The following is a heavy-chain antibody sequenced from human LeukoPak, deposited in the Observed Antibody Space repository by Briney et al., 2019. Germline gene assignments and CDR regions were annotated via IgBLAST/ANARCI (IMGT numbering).Heavy chain of an antibody. J-gene: IGHJ4*02. V-gene: IGHV3-7*01. CDR1: GFTFSSYW. CDR3: ATEKIVGAAKFDY. Sequence: SGGSLRLSCAASGFTFSSYWMTWVRQAPGKGLEWVANIKQDGSEKYYVDSVKGRFTISRDNVKNSLYLQMNSLGAEDTAVYYCATEKIVGAAKFDYWGQGTLATVSS. D-gene: IGHD1-26*01. CDR2: IKQDGSEK.